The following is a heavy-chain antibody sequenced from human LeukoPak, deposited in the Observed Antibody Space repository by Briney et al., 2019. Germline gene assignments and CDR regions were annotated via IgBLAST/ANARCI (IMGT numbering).Heavy chain of an antibody. CDR2: INHSGST. D-gene: IGHD3-3*01. V-gene: IGHV4-34*01. Sequence: SETLSLTCAVYGGSFSGYYWSWIRQPPGKGLEWIGEINHSGSTNYNPSLKSRVTISVGTSKNQFSLKLSSVTAADTAVYYCTRWRDDYDFWSGYGGLDYWGQGTLVTVSS. CDR1: GGSFSGYY. CDR3: TRWRDDYDFWSGYGGLDY. J-gene: IGHJ4*02.